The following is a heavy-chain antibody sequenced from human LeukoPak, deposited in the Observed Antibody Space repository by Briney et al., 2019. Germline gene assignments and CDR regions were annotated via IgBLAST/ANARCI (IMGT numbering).Heavy chain of an antibody. Sequence: SETLSLTCTVSGGSISSSSYYWGWIRQPPGKGLEWIGSIYYSGSTYYNPSLKSRVTISVDTSKNQFSLKLSSVTAADTAVYYCAGGIAARQSFDYWGQGTLVTVSS. V-gene: IGHV4-39*07. D-gene: IGHD6-6*01. CDR2: IYYSGST. J-gene: IGHJ4*02. CDR1: GGSISSSSYY. CDR3: AGGIAARQSFDY.